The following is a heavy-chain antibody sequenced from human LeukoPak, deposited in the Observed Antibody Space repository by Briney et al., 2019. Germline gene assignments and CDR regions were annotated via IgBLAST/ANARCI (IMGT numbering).Heavy chain of an antibody. CDR1: GGSISSSSYY. V-gene: IGHV4-61*05. J-gene: IGHJ4*02. CDR3: ARMGDYVSLDFDY. CDR2: IYYSGST. Sequence: SETLSLTCTVSGGSISSSSYYWGWIRQPPGKGLEWIGYIYYSGSTNYNPSLKSRVTISVDTSKNQFSLKLSSVTAADTAVYYCARMGDYVSLDFDYWGQGTLVTVSS. D-gene: IGHD4-17*01.